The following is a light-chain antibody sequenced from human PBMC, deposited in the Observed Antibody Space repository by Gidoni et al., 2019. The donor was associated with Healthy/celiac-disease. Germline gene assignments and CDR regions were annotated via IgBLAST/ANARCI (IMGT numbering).Light chain of an antibody. V-gene: IGKV1-5*03. CDR1: QSISSW. J-gene: IGKJ3*01. CDR3: QQYNSYL. CDR2: KAS. Sequence: DIQMTQSPSTLSASVGDRVTITCRASQSISSWLAWYQQNPGKAPKLLIYKASSLESGVPSRFSGSGSGTEFTLTISSLQPDDFATYYCQQYNSYLFGPGTKVDIK.